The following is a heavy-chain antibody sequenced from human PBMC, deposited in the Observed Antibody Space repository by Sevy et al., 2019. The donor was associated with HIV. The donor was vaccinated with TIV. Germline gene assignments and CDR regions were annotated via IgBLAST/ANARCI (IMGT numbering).Heavy chain of an antibody. V-gene: IGHV4-61*01. CDR2: LFYSGST. CDR1: GGSVSTDSYY. D-gene: IGHD4-17*01. Sequence: SETLSLTCTVSGGSVSTDSYYWSWIRQPPGKGLEWIGYLFYSGSTNYNPSLNSRVTISLDTSKNQFSLKLSSVTAADTAVYYCARCRSPYGDYATGSFDYWGQGALVTVSS. J-gene: IGHJ4*02. CDR3: ARCRSPYGDYATGSFDY.